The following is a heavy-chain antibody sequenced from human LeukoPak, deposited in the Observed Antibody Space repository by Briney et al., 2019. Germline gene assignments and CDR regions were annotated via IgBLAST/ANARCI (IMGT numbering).Heavy chain of an antibody. Sequence: GGSLRLSCAASGFTFSSYAMSWVRQAPGKGLEWVSAISGSGGSTYYADSVKGRFTISRDNSKNTLYLQMNSLRAEDTAVYDCAKTRRGYYYDSSGYYSYWGQGTLVTVSS. D-gene: IGHD3-22*01. CDR2: ISGSGGST. V-gene: IGHV3-23*01. J-gene: IGHJ4*02. CDR3: AKTRRGYYYDSSGYYSY. CDR1: GFTFSSYA.